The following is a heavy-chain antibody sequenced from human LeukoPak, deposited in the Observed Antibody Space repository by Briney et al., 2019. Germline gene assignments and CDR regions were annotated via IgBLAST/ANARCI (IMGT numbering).Heavy chain of an antibody. D-gene: IGHD3-10*01. V-gene: IGHV4-34*01. CDR2: INHSGST. J-gene: IGHJ6*02. Sequence: PSETLSLTSAVYGGSFNGYYWSWIRQPPGKGLEWIGEINHSGSTNYNPSLKSRVTISVDTSKNQFSLKLSSVTAADTAVYYCARGGELLWLGGQGYYYYYGMDVWGQGTTVTVSS. CDR1: GGSFNGYY. CDR3: ARGGELLWLGGQGYYYYYGMDV.